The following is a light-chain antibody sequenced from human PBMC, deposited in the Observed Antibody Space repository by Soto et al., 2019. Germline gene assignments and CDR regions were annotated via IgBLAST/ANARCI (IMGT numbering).Light chain of an antibody. CDR2: LGS. J-gene: IGKJ4*01. CDR3: VQVLQAPFS. Sequence: EIVMTQSPLSLPVTPGEPASISCRSSQSLLHSSGSNFLDWYLQKPGQSPQLRIYLGSNRASGVTDRFSGSGSGTDFTLKISRVEAEDVGVYYCVQVLQAPFSFGGGTRVEIK. CDR1: QSLLHSSGSNF. V-gene: IGKV2-28*01.